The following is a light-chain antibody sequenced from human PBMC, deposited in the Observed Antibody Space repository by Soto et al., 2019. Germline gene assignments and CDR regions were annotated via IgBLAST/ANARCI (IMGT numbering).Light chain of an antibody. CDR1: SSDVGSFNR. V-gene: IGLV2-18*02. CDR3: ASYTTGRVWV. J-gene: IGLJ3*02. Sequence: QSALPQPPSLSGSPGQSVTISCTGTSSDVGSFNRVSWYQQPPGTAPKLIIYEVTNRPSGVPVRFSGSKSANMASLTISGLQAEDEADYYCASYTTGRVWVFGGGTKLTVL. CDR2: EVT.